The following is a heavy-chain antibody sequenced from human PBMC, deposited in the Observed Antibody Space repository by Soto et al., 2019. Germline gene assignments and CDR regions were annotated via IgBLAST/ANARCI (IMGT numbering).Heavy chain of an antibody. CDR3: AKVFYYYDSSGYYYFDY. CDR1: GFTFSSYA. CDR2: ISGSGSTI. Sequence: EVQLLESGGGLVQPGGSLRLSCAASGFTFSSYAVSWVRQAHGKGPEWISSISGSGSTIYYADSVKGRFTISRDNSKNTLYLQMSSLRAEDTAVYYCAKVFYYYDSSGYYYFDYWGQGTLVTVSS. D-gene: IGHD3-22*01. J-gene: IGHJ4*02. V-gene: IGHV3-23*01.